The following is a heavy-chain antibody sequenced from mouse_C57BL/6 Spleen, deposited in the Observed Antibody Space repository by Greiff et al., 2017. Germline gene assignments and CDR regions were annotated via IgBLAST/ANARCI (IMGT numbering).Heavy chain of an antibody. V-gene: IGHV1-62-2*01. J-gene: IGHJ1*03. CDR1: GYTFTEYS. CDR2: FEPGSGSS. Sequence: VQLQQSGAELVKPGASVKLSCKASGYTFTEYSIHWVKQRSGQGLEWIGWFEPGSGSSKYNEKFKGKATLTADKSSNTAEMELRRLTSEDSAVYVCAKHEDETLYWYFDGWGTGTTVTVAA. CDR3: AKHEDETLYWYFDG.